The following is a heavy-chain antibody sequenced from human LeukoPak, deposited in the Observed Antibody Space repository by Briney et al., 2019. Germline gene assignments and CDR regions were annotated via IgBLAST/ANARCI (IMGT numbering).Heavy chain of an antibody. CDR1: GYTLTGLS. D-gene: IGHD6-13*01. Sequence: ASVKVSCKVSGYTLTGLSMHRVRQAPGKGLEWMGGFDPEDGETIYAQKFQGRVTMNEDTSTDTAYMELSSLRSEDTAVYYCATDLHSSSWYYFDYWGQGTLVTVSS. J-gene: IGHJ4*02. CDR3: ATDLHSSSWYYFDY. CDR2: FDPEDGET. V-gene: IGHV1-24*01.